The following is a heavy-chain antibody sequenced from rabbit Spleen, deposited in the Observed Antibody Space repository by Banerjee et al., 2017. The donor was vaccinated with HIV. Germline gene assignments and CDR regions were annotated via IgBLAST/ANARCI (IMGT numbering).Heavy chain of an antibody. Sequence: QSLEESGGDLVQPEGSLTLTCTASGVSFSSSSYMCWVRQAPGKGLEWIACIDSGSSGFTYFATWAKGRFTCSKTSSTTVTLQMTSLTVADTATYFCARDSGSSFSSYGMDLWGPGTLVTVS. V-gene: IGHV1S40*01. J-gene: IGHJ6*01. CDR2: IDSGSSGFT. CDR3: ARDSGSSFSSYGMDL. CDR1: GVSFSSSSY. D-gene: IGHD8-1*01.